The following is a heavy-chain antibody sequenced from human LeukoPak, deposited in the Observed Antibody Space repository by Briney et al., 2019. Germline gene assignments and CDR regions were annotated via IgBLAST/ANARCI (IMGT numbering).Heavy chain of an antibody. CDR3: AGDRGDSSGYFSY. CDR2: IYYSGST. Sequence: SETLSLTCTVSGGSVSSGGYYWSWIRQPPGKGLEWIGYIYYSGSTNYNPSLKSRVTISVDTSKNQFSLKLSSVTAADTAVYYCAGDRGDSSGYFSYWGQGTLVTVSS. V-gene: IGHV4-61*08. D-gene: IGHD3-22*01. CDR1: GGSVSSGGYY. J-gene: IGHJ4*02.